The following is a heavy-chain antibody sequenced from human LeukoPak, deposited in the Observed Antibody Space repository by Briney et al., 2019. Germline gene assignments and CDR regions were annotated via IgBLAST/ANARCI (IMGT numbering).Heavy chain of an antibody. CDR2: IYSGGST. V-gene: IGHV3-66*02. CDR3: ARDLGYYDSSGYYHWFDP. D-gene: IGHD3-22*01. CDR1: GFTVSSNY. Sequence: GSLRLSCAASGFTVSSNYMSWVRQAPGKGLEWVSVIYSGGSTYYADSVKGRLTISRDNSKNTLYLQMNSLRAEDTAVYYCARDLGYYDSSGYYHWFDPWGQGTLVTVSS. J-gene: IGHJ5*02.